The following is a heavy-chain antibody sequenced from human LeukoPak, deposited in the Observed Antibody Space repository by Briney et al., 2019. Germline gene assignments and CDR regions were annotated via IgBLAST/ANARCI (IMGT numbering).Heavy chain of an antibody. CDR3: ARQRPDKNYMDV. CDR1: GYTFTSYD. V-gene: IGHV1-8*03. CDR2: MNPNSGNT. J-gene: IGHJ6*03. Sequence: ASVKVSCKASGYTFTSYDINWVRQATGQGLEWMGWMNPNSGNTGYAQKFQGRVTITRNTSISTAYMELSSLRSEDTAVYYCARQRPDKNYMDVWGKGTTVTVSS.